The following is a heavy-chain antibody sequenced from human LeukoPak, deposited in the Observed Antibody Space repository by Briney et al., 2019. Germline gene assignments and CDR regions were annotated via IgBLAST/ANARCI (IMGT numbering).Heavy chain of an antibody. Sequence: TSETLSLTCTVSGGSISTYYWSWIRQPPGKGLEWIGYIYYTGSTSYNPSLKSRVTMSLDASKNQFSLQLNSVTPEDTALYYCARGGLVRGTLNSLIGFDIWDQGIMVTVSS. CDR2: IYYTGST. CDR3: ARGGLVRGTLNSLIGFDI. D-gene: IGHD3-10*01. J-gene: IGHJ3*02. V-gene: IGHV4-59*12. CDR1: GGSISTYY.